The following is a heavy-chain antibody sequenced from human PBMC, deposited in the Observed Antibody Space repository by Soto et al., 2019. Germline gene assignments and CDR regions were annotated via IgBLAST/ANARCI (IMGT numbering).Heavy chain of an antibody. V-gene: IGHV4-39*01. D-gene: IGHD6-19*01. CDR1: GGSINSSSYF. Sequence: QLQLQESGPGLVKPSETLSLTCSVSGGSINSSSYFWGWVRQPPGKGLEWIGSIYYSGSTYYNPSLRSRVTIAVDTSKNQFSLKLSSVTAADTAVFYWASHYSSGSRNWFDPWGQGTLVTVSS. CDR2: IYYSGST. CDR3: ASHYSSGSRNWFDP. J-gene: IGHJ5*02.